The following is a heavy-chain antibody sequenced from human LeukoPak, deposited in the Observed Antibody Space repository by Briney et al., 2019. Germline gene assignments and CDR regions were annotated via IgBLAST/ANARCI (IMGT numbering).Heavy chain of an antibody. CDR1: GFTFSGSA. D-gene: IGHD5-12*01. CDR2: IRSKANSYAT. V-gene: IGHV3-73*01. Sequence: GGSLKLSCAASGFTFSGSAMHWVRQASEKGLEWVGRIRSKANSYATAYAASVKGRFTISRDDSKNTAYLQMNSLKVEDTATYYCAKDRGTITSLLVIGVPGPAHLFDLWGQGALVTVSS. J-gene: IGHJ4*02. CDR3: AKDRGTITSLLVIGVPGPAHLFDL.